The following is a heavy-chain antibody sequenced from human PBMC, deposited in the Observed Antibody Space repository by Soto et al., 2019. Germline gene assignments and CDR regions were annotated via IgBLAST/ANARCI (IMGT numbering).Heavy chain of an antibody. D-gene: IGHD6-13*01. CDR3: ARSPIAEPGSLDY. J-gene: IGHJ4*02. V-gene: IGHV1-18*01. CDR2: ISAYNGNR. Sequence: QVQLVQSGTEVKNPGASLQVSCKASGYTFFNYGITWVRQAPGQGLEWMGWISAYNGNRNYGQKFQGRVTMTTDTSTSTAYTELKALRSDDTAVYFCARSPIAEPGSLDYWGQGTLVTVSS. CDR1: GYTFFNYG.